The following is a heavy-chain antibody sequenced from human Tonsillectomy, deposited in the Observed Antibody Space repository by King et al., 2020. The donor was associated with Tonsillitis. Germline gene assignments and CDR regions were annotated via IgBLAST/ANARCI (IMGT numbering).Heavy chain of an antibody. CDR3: AREVDYSGSFPFFDY. CDR2: INSDGSSA. J-gene: IGHJ4*02. CDR1: GFTFSSYW. V-gene: IGHV3-74*01. Sequence: EVQLVESGGGLVQSGGSLRLSCAASGFTFSSYWMHWVRQVPGKGLVWVSRINSDGSSATYADSVKGRFTISRDNAKNTLYLQMNSQRVEDTAIYYCAREVDYSGSFPFFDYWGQGTLVTVSS. D-gene: IGHD1-26*01.